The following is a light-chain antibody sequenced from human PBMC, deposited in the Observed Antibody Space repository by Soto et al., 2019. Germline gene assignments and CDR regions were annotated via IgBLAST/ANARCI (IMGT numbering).Light chain of an antibody. J-gene: IGKJ1*01. CDR2: ASS. CDR1: QNIFTF. V-gene: IGKV1-39*01. CDR3: QQSYSIPRT. Sequence: DRVTITCRPRQNIFTFLNWYQQKPGTSTKLLIYASSSLQSGVPSRVSGSGSGTDFTLTITNRQPEDLATYYFQQSYSIPRTFGQGTKVHIK.